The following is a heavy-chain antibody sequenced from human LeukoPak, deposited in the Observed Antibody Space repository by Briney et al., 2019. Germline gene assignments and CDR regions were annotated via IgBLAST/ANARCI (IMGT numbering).Heavy chain of an antibody. CDR2: IYYSGST. J-gene: IGHJ4*02. V-gene: IGHV4-39*02. D-gene: IGHD4-17*01. CDR1: GGSISSYY. CDR3: ARDVHDYGDYFSDY. Sequence: PSETLSLTCTVSGGSISSYYWGWIRQPPGKGLEWIGSIYYSGSTYYNPSLKSRVTISVDTSKNQFSLKLSSVTAADTAVYYCARDVHDYGDYFSDYWGQGTLVTVSS.